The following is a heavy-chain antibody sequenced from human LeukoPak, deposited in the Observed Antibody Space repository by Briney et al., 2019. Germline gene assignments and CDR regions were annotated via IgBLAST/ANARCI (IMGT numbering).Heavy chain of an antibody. CDR1: GYTFTGYY. V-gene: IGHV1-2*06. CDR2: INPNSGGT. Sequence: GASVKVSCKASGYTFTGYYMHWVRQAPGQGLEWMGRINPNSGGTNYAQKFQGRVTMTRDTSISTAYMELSRLRSDDTAVYYCARDIVVVVAADQTNWFDPWGQGTLVTVSS. D-gene: IGHD2-15*01. J-gene: IGHJ5*02. CDR3: ARDIVVVVAADQTNWFDP.